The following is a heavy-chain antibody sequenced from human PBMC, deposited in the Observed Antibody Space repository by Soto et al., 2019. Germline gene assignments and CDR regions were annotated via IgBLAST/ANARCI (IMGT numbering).Heavy chain of an antibody. V-gene: IGHV2-26*01. Sequence: QVTLKESGPVLVKPTETLTLTCTVSGFSLSKARMGVSWIRQPPGKALEWLAHIFWNDERSYNTSLESRLTXSXXXSXXQVVLTMTNVDPVDTGTYFCARALREGLPIYYFDSWGQGTLVTVSS. D-gene: IGHD1-26*01. CDR2: IFWNDER. CDR3: ARALREGLPIYYFDS. J-gene: IGHJ4*02. CDR1: GFSLSKARMG.